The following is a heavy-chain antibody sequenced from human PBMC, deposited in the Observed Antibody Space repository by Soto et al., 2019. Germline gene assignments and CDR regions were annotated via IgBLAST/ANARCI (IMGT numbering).Heavy chain of an antibody. V-gene: IGHV3-21*01. Sequence: EVQLVESGGGLVKPGGSLRLSCAASGFTFSSYSMNWVRQAPGKGLEWVSSISSSSSYIYYADSVKGRFTISRDNAKNSLYLQMNSLRAEDTAVYYCARDPTSSLLWFGELSQNWFDPWGQGTLVTVSS. CDR3: ARDPTSSLLWFGELSQNWFDP. J-gene: IGHJ5*02. D-gene: IGHD3-10*01. CDR1: GFTFSSYS. CDR2: ISSSSSYI.